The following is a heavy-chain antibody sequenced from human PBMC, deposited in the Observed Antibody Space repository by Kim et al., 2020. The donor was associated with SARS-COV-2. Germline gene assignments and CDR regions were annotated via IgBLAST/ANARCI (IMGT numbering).Heavy chain of an antibody. CDR2: IYSGGSST. CDR3: AKGAVGAKGCFDY. V-gene: IGHV3-23*03. CDR1: GFTFSSYA. J-gene: IGHJ4*02. Sequence: GGSLRLSCAVSGFTFSSYAMSWVRQAPGKGLEWVSVIYSGGSSTYYADSVKGRFTISRDNSKNMLYRQMNSVRADEKAVYYCAKGAVGAKGCFDYSGQGT. D-gene: IGHD1-26*01.